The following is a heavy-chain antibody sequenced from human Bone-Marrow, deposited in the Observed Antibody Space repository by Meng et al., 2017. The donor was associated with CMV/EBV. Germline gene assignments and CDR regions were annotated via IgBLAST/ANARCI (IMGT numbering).Heavy chain of an antibody. Sequence: GSLRLSCTVSRDSVSTHNYFWGWVRQPPGKGLVWIGSFSEGGNTYYSPPLKGRVTISTSKNQFSLKLRSVTAADTAVYYCVGLLEWFIGVDYYFNGVDVWGQGTTVTVSS. D-gene: IGHD3-3*01. CDR2: FSEGGNT. CDR3: VGLLEWFIGVDYYFNGVDV. CDR1: RDSVSTHNYF. J-gene: IGHJ6*02. V-gene: IGHV4-39*01.